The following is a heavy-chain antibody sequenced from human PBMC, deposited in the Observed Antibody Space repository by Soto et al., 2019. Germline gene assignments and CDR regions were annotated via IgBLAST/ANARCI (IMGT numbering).Heavy chain of an antibody. Sequence: PSETLSLTCTVSGGSISSYYWSWIRQPPGKGLEWTGYIYYSGSTNYNPSLKSRVTISVDTSKNQFSLKLSSVTAADTAVYYCARETSYSSSSGYYYYGMDVWGQGTTVTVSS. CDR1: GGSISSYY. V-gene: IGHV4-59*01. D-gene: IGHD6-6*01. CDR3: ARETSYSSSSGYYYYGMDV. CDR2: IYYSGST. J-gene: IGHJ6*02.